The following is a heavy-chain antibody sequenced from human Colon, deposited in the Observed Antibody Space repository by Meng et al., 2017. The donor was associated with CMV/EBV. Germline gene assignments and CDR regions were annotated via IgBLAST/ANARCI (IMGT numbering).Heavy chain of an antibody. Sequence: HLPQVGARLLEPSHTLSLTFSACCGAFRVYYRTWIRQPPGKGLEWIGEINHSGSTNYNPSLKSRVTISVDTSKNQFSLKLSSVTAADTAVYYCARGLYGSGRHQIDYWGQGTLVTVSS. V-gene: IGHV4-34*01. CDR3: ARGLYGSGRHQIDY. J-gene: IGHJ4*02. CDR2: INHSGST. D-gene: IGHD3-10*01. CDR1: CGAFRVYY.